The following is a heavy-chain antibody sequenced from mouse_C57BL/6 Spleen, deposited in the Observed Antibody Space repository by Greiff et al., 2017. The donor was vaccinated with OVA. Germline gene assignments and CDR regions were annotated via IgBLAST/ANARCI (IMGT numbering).Heavy chain of an antibody. D-gene: IGHD1-1*01. J-gene: IGHJ1*03. CDR2: IHPNSGST. Sequence: VQLQQPGAELVKPGASVKLSCKASGYTFTSYWMHWVKQRPGQGLEWIGMIHPNSGSTNYNEKFKSKATLTVDKSSSTAYMQLSSLTSEDSAVYYCARHGSSFYWYFDVWGTGTTVTVSS. CDR3: ARHGSSFYWYFDV. CDR1: GYTFTSYW. V-gene: IGHV1-64*01.